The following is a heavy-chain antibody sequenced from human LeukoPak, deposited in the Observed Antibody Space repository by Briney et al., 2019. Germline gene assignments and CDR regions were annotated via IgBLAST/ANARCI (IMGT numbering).Heavy chain of an antibody. J-gene: IGHJ4*02. CDR3: ARGRDWTWGY. CDR1: GFTFSSYS. Sequence: SGGSLRLSCAASGFTFSSYSMHWVRQAPGKGLEYVSAINPNGGRTYYANSVKGRFTISRDNSKNTLFLQMGSLRAEDMAVYYCARGRDWTWGYWGQGTLVTVSS. CDR2: INPNGGRT. V-gene: IGHV3-64*01. D-gene: IGHD3/OR15-3a*01.